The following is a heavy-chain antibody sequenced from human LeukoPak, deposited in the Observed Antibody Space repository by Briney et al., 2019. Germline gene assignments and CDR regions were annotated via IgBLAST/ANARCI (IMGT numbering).Heavy chain of an antibody. CDR1: GFTFSSYD. V-gene: IGHV3-30*18. CDR2: ISYDGSNK. J-gene: IGHJ4*02. D-gene: IGHD1-26*01. CDR3: AKEGSNGDFDY. Sequence: GRSLRLSCAASGFTFSSYDMHWVRQAPGKGLEWVTVISYDGSNKYYGDSVKGRFTISRDNSKHTLYLKMNSMRAEDTAVYYCAKEGSNGDFDYWGQGTLVTVSS.